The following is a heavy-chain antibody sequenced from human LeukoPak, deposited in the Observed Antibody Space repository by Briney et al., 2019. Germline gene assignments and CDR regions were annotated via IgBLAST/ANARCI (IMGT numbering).Heavy chain of an antibody. J-gene: IGHJ6*03. CDR3: ARTHTPGYYYYYMDV. V-gene: IGHV1-69*05. CDR2: IIPIFGTA. Sequence: GASVKVSCKASGGTFSSYAISWVRQAPGQGLEWMGGIIPIFGTANYAQKFQGRVTITTDESTSTAHMELSSLRSEDTAVYYCARTHTPGYYYYYMDVWGKGATVTVSS. D-gene: IGHD2-2*02. CDR1: GGTFSSYA.